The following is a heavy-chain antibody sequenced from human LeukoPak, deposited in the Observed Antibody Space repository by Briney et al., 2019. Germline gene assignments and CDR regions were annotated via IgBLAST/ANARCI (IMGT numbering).Heavy chain of an antibody. CDR3: ARDVYGDFDY. CDR1: GFTFSSYA. CDR2: ISYDGSNK. J-gene: IGHJ4*02. D-gene: IGHD2/OR15-2a*01. V-gene: IGHV3-30-3*01. Sequence: GGSLRLSCAASGFTFSSYAMHWVRQAPGKGLEWVVVISYDGSNKYYADSVKGRFTISRDNSRNTLYLQMNSLRVEDTAVYYCARDVYGDFDYWGQGTLVTASS.